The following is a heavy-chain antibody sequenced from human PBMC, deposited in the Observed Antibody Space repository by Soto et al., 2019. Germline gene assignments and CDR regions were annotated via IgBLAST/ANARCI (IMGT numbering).Heavy chain of an antibody. V-gene: IGHV4-34*01. Sequence: QVQLQQWSAGLLKPSATLSLTCAVYGGSFSDYYWSWIRQPPGKGLEWIGEINHSGSTNYNPSLKSRVTISVDTSKNQFFLKLRSVTAADTAVYYCARVGIWISGVVTERGFDPWGQGTLVTVSS. CDR2: INHSGST. J-gene: IGHJ5*02. CDR1: GGSFSDYY. CDR3: ARVGIWISGVVTERGFDP. D-gene: IGHD3-3*01.